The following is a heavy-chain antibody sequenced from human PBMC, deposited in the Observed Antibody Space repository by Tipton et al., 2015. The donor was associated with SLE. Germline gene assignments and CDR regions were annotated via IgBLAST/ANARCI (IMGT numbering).Heavy chain of an antibody. CDR1: GGSISSHY. Sequence: TLSLTCTVSGGSISSHYWSWIRQPPGKGLEWIGYIYYSGSTNYNPSLKSRVTISVDTSKNQFSLKLSSVTAADTVVYYCARDGRGIGEMVWGQGTLVTVSS. D-gene: IGHD5-24*01. V-gene: IGHV4-59*11. J-gene: IGHJ4*02. CDR2: IYYSGST. CDR3: ARDGRGIGEMV.